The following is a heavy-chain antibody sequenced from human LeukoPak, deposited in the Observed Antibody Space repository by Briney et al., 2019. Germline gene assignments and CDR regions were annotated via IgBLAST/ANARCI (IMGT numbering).Heavy chain of an antibody. Sequence: GGSLRLSGVASGFIFRNYAMSWVRQAPGEGLEWVSGISDNGGGTYYADSVKGRFTISRDNSKNMLYLQMNSLRAEDTAVYYCAKESGALGAPLYDYWGQGILVTGSS. V-gene: IGHV3-23*01. J-gene: IGHJ4*02. CDR3: AKESGALGAPLYDY. CDR1: GFIFRNYA. CDR2: ISDNGGGT. D-gene: IGHD4/OR15-4a*01.